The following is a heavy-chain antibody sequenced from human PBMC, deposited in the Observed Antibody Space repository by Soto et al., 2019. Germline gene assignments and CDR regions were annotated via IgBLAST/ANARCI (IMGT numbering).Heavy chain of an antibody. V-gene: IGHV3-21*01. D-gene: IGHD4-17*01. CDR3: AREYDYGDYDYYYYGMDV. CDR2: ISSSSSYI. J-gene: IGHJ6*02. Sequence: EVQLVESGGGLVKPGGSLRLSCAASGFTFSSYSMNWVRQAPGKGLEWVSSISSSSSYIYYADSVKGRFTISRDNAKNSLYLQMNSLRAEDTAVYYCAREYDYGDYDYYYYGMDVLGQGTTVTVSS. CDR1: GFTFSSYS.